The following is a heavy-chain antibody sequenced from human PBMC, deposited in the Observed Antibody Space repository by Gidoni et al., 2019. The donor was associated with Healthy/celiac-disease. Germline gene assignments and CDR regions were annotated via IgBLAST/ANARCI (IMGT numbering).Heavy chain of an antibody. CDR1: GFTFSSYS. CDR3: ARPSDCSGGSCYLGNY. J-gene: IGHJ4*02. V-gene: IGHV3-21*01. Sequence: EVQLVESGGGLVKPGGSLRLSCAASGFTFSSYSMNWVRQAPGKGLGWVSSISSSRSYIYYADSVKGRFTISRDNAKNSLYLQMNSLRAEDTAVYYCARPSDCSGGSCYLGNYWGQGTLVTVSS. D-gene: IGHD2-15*01. CDR2: ISSSRSYI.